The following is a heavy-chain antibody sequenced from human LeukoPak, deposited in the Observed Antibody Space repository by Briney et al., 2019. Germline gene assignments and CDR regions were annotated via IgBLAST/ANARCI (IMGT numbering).Heavy chain of an antibody. J-gene: IGHJ3*02. CDR3: ARAAMVVTPDAFDI. Sequence: ASVKVSCKPSGYTFTSYYMHWVRQAPGQGREWMGIINPSGGSTSYAQKFQGRVTMTRDTSTSTVYMGLSSLRSEDTAVYYCARAAMVVTPDAFDIWGQGTMVTVSS. CDR1: GYTFTSYY. CDR2: INPSGGST. V-gene: IGHV1-46*01. D-gene: IGHD4-23*01.